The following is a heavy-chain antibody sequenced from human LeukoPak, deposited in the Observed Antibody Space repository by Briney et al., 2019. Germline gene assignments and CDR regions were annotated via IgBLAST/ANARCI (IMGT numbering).Heavy chain of an antibody. CDR1: GGSFSDYN. CDR2: INRSGGT. J-gene: IGHJ4*02. D-gene: IGHD3-9*01. V-gene: IGHV4-34*01. Sequence: SETLSLTCAVYGGSFSDYNWSWIRQPPGKGLEWIGEINRSGGTNYNPSLKSRVTISVDTSKNQFSLKLSSVTAADMAVYYCAAYNILTGFWDWGQGTLVTVSS. CDR3: AAYNILTGFWD.